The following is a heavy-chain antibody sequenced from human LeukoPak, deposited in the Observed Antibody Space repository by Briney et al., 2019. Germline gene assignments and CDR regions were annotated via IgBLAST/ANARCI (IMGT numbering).Heavy chain of an antibody. Sequence: PGRSLRLSCAASGFTFRSFVMHWVRQAPGKGLEWVAAISYEDGSNKYYADSVKGRFTISRDNSKYTVYLEMNSLRVEDTAMYYCSKERPVEYYASGRYFDYWGQGTLVTVSS. CDR1: GFTFRSFV. D-gene: IGHD3-10*01. J-gene: IGHJ4*02. CDR2: ISYEDGSNK. CDR3: SKERPVEYYASGRYFDY. V-gene: IGHV3-30*04.